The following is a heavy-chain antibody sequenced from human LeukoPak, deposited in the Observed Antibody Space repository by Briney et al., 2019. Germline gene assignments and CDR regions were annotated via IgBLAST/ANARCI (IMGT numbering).Heavy chain of an antibody. CDR1: GFTFSSYW. D-gene: IGHD3-22*01. CDR3: ARAPSEIGGYYPEYFRH. Sequence: GGSLRLSCTASGFTFSSYWMHWVRQAPGKGLVWVSRIKSDGSTRYADSVKGRFTISRDNAKNTVSLQMTSLRAEDTGVYYCARAPSEIGGYYPEYFRHWGQGTLVIVSS. J-gene: IGHJ1*01. CDR2: IKSDGST. V-gene: IGHV3-74*01.